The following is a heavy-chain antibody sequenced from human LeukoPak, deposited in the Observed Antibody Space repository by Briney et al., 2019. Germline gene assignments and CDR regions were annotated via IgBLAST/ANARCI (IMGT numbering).Heavy chain of an antibody. CDR1: GYAFTTYY. CDR2: INPSGGST. Sequence: GASVKVSCKASGYAFTTYYMHWVRQAPGQGLEWMGIINPSGGSTTCAQKFQGRVTMTRDTSTSTVYMELSSLRSEDTAVYYCARIKLGVNAFDIWGQGTVVTVSS. J-gene: IGHJ3*02. D-gene: IGHD7-27*01. V-gene: IGHV1-46*03. CDR3: ARIKLGVNAFDI.